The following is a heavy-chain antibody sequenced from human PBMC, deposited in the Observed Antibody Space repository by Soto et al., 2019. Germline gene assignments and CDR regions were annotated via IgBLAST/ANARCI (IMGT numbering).Heavy chain of an antibody. CDR2: ISAYNGNT. Sequence: ASVKVSCKASGYTFTSYGISWVLQAPGQGLEWMGWISAYNGNTNYAQKLQGRVTMTTDTSTSTAYMELRSLRSDDTAVYYCARKPDCSSTSCYLGLGGNWFDPWGQGTLVTVSS. D-gene: IGHD2-2*01. J-gene: IGHJ5*02. CDR1: GYTFTSYG. CDR3: ARKPDCSSTSCYLGLGGNWFDP. V-gene: IGHV1-18*04.